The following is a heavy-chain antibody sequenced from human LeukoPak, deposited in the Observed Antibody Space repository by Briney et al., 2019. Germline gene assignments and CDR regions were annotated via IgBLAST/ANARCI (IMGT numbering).Heavy chain of an antibody. CDR3: ARVVTDYFDY. CDR1: GYSISSGYY. CDR2: IYHSGST. V-gene: IGHV4-38-2*02. J-gene: IGHJ4*02. D-gene: IGHD3-22*01. Sequence: SETLSLTCTVSGYSISSGYYWGWIRPPPGKGLEWIGSIYHSGSTYYNPSLKSRVTISVDTSKNQFSLKLSSVTAADTAVYYCARVVTDYFDYWGQGTLVTVSS.